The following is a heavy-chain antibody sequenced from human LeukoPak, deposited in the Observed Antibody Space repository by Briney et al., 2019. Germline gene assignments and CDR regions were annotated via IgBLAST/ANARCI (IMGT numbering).Heavy chain of an antibody. J-gene: IGHJ4*02. CDR1: GGSINNYY. Sequence: SETLSLTCTVSGGSINNYYWTWIRQPPGKGLEWIGYIYYTGITNYNPSLRSRVTFSLDRSQNQFSLNLTSVTAADTAVYYCARESTWHYLDIWGQGTLVTVSS. CDR3: ARESTWHYLDI. CDR2: IYYTGIT. V-gene: IGHV4-59*01. D-gene: IGHD3-10*01.